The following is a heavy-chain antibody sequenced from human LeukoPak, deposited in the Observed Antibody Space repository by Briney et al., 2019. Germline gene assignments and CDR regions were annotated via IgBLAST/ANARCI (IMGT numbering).Heavy chain of an antibody. Sequence: GGSLRLSCAASGFTFSSYWMSWVRQAPGKGLEWVANIKQDGNEKYYVGSVKGRFTISRDNAKNSLYLQMNSLRAEDTAVYYCARRGLRSQPEKPYCGVDVWGQGTTVTVSS. J-gene: IGHJ6*02. CDR1: GFTFSSYW. D-gene: IGHD3-3*01. CDR3: ARRGLRSQPEKPYCGVDV. V-gene: IGHV3-7*01. CDR2: IKQDGNEK.